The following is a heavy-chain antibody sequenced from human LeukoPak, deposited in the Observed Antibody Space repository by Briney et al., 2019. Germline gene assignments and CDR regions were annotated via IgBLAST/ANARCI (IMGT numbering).Heavy chain of an antibody. CDR2: IRSGGGGT. CDR3: ARDPNGDYVGAFEM. V-gene: IGHV3-23*01. CDR1: GFTFSNYA. Sequence: GGSPRLSCAASGFTFSNYAMIWVRQAPGRGLEWVSAIRSGGGGTLYADSVKGRFTVSRDNSKNTLFLQMNNMRAEDTAVYYCARDPNGDYVGAFEMWGPGTKVTV. D-gene: IGHD4-17*01. J-gene: IGHJ3*02.